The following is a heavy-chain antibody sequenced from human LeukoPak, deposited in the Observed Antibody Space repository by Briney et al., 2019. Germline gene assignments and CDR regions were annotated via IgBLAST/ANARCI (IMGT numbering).Heavy chain of an antibody. CDR3: ARMWEGKGVVQYFDL. J-gene: IGHJ2*01. CDR2: IIPIFGTA. CDR1: GGTFSSYA. D-gene: IGHD1-26*01. V-gene: IGHV1-69*13. Sequence: SVKVSCKASGGTFSSYAISWVRQAPGQGLEWMGGIIPIFGTANYAQKFQGRVTITADESTSTAYMELSSLRSEDTAVCYCARMWEGKGVVQYFDLWGRGTLVTVSS.